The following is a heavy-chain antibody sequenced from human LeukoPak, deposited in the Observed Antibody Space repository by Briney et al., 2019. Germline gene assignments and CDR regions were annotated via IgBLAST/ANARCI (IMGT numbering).Heavy chain of an antibody. CDR2: ISAYNGNT. D-gene: IGHD6-19*01. V-gene: IGHV1-18*01. CDR1: GYTFTSYG. J-gene: IGHJ5*02. Sequence: ASVKVSCKASGYTFTSYGISWVRQAPGQGLEWMGWISAYNGNTNYAQKLQGRVTMTTDTSTSTAYMELRSLRSDDTAVYYCARQWPTRNVITWDNWFVPWGQGTLVTVSS. CDR3: ARQWPTRNVITWDNWFVP.